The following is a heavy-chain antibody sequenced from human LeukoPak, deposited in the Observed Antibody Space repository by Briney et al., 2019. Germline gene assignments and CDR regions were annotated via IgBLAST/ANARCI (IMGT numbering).Heavy chain of an antibody. CDR3: ASPISELALSVPFGY. D-gene: IGHD1-7*01. V-gene: IGHV5-51*01. J-gene: IGHJ4*02. CDR2: IYPGDSDT. CDR1: GYSFTSYW. Sequence: GESLKISCKGSGYSFTSYWIGWVRQMPGKGLEWMGIIYPGDSDTRYSPSFQGQVTISADKSISTAYLQWSSLKASDTAMYYCASPISELALSVPFGYWGQGTLATVSS.